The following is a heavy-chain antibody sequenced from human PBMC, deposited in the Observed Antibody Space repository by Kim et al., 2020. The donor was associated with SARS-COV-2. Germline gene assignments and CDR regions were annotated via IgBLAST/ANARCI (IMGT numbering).Heavy chain of an antibody. CDR1: GFTFSSYS. CDR3: ASTQGGGYDWYYYYYGMDV. V-gene: IGHV3-48*02. D-gene: IGHD5-12*01. Sequence: GGSLRLSCAASGFTFSSYSMNWVRQAPGKGLEWVSYISSSSSTIYYADSVKGRFTISRDNAKNSLYLQMNSLRDEDTAVYYCASTQGGGYDWYYYYYGMDVWGQGATVTVS. CDR2: ISSSSSTI. J-gene: IGHJ6*02.